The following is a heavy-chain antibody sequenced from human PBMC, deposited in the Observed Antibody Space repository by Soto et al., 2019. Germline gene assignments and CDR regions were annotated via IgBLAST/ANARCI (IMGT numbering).Heavy chain of an antibody. Sequence: GGSLRLSCAASGFTFSSYAMHWVRQAPGKGLEWVALISYDGSRTSYADSAKGRFTISRDNAKNTVYLQMNSLRAEDTAVYYCARGDGDYYDGNGYLGRHWGQGTLVTVSS. CDR1: GFTFSSYA. CDR2: ISYDGSRT. J-gene: IGHJ4*02. V-gene: IGHV3-30*04. D-gene: IGHD3-22*01. CDR3: ARGDGDYYDGNGYLGRH.